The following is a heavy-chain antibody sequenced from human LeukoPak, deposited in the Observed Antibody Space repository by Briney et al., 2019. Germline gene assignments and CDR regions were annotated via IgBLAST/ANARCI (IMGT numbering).Heavy chain of an antibody. CDR1: GGSISSSSYY. CDR2: IYYSGST. J-gene: IGHJ4*02. Sequence: SETLSLTCTVSGGSISSSSYYWGWIRQPPGKGLEWIGSIYYSGSTYYNPSLKSRVTISVDTSKNQFSLKLSSVTAADTAVYYCASEDIVVVPAEAFDYWGQGTLVTVSS. D-gene: IGHD2-2*01. CDR3: ASEDIVVVPAEAFDY. V-gene: IGHV4-39*01.